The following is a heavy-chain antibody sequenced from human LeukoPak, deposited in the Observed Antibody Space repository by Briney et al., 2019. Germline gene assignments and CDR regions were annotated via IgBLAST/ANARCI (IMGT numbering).Heavy chain of an antibody. CDR1: GYMFTSYG. V-gene: IGHV1-18*01. D-gene: IGHD3-10*01. Sequence: ASVKVSCKASGYMFTSYGLSWVRQTPGQGLEWMGWISGYNSNTKYGQKFQGRVTMTTDTSTSTAYMELRSLRSDDTAVYYCATADGSGSYSFDYWGQGTLVTVSS. CDR2: ISGYNSNT. CDR3: ATADGSGSYSFDY. J-gene: IGHJ4*02.